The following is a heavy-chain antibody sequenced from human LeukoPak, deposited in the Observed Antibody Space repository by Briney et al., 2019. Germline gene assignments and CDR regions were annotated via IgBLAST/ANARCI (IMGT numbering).Heavy chain of an antibody. D-gene: IGHD3-22*01. V-gene: IGHV4-59*01. J-gene: IGHJ2*01. CDR3: ARNYYDSSAYIDSYWYFDL. CDR2: IYYSGST. CDR1: GGSISSYY. Sequence: SETLSLTCTVSGGSISSYYWSWIRQPPGKGLEWIGYIYYSGSTNYNPSLKSRVTISVDTSKNQFSLKLSSVTAADTAVYYCARNYYDSSAYIDSYWYFDLWGRGTLVTVSS.